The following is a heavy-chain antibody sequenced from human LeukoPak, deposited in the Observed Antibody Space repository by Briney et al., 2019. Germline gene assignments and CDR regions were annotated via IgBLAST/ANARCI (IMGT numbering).Heavy chain of an antibody. D-gene: IGHD3-10*01. CDR2: ITSKTHGGTA. Sequence: VGYLRLSCVAPGFTFSNAWMSSVRQAQWEWLEWVVRITSKTHGGTADYTPPVKGRFTISRDESKNTLSLQMNSLKTEDTAVYYCTTVGPSGSYFPLDYWGQGTLVTVSS. V-gene: IGHV3-15*01. J-gene: IGHJ4*02. CDR1: GFTFSNAW. CDR3: TTVGPSGSYFPLDY.